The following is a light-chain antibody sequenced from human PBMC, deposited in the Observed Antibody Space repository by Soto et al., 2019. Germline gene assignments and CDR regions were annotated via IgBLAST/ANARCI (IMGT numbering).Light chain of an antibody. CDR2: KAS. CDR1: QSISSW. V-gene: IGKV1-5*03. J-gene: IGKJ1*01. CDR3: QQYNSYS. Sequence: DIQMTQSPSTLSASVGDRVTITCRASQSISSWLAWYQQKPGKAPKLLIYKASSLESGVPSRFSGSGSGTEFTLTISSLQPDHFATYYCQQYNSYSFGQGTKVDIK.